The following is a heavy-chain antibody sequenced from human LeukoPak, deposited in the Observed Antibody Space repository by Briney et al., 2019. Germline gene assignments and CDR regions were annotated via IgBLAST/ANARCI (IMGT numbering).Heavy chain of an antibody. CDR3: ARDRVIAAAGTSYWFDP. CDR1: GGTFSSYA. V-gene: IGHV1-69*05. Sequence: SVKVSCKASGGTFSSYAISRVRQAPGQGLEWMGGIIPIFGTANYAQKFQGRVTITTDKSTSTAYMELSSLRSEDTAVYYCARDRVIAAAGTSYWFDPWGQGTLVTVSS. J-gene: IGHJ5*02. CDR2: IIPIFGTA. D-gene: IGHD6-13*01.